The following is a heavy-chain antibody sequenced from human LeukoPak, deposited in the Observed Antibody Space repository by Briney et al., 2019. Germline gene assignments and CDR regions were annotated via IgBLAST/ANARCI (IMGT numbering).Heavy chain of an antibody. CDR1: GFTFSTYG. CDR3: ARGTSSGAVHKWFDP. V-gene: IGHV3-30*02. Sequence: GGSLRLSCAASGFTFSTYGMHWVRQAPGKGLDWVVFIRYDGSEGCYADSVKDRFTVSRDNSKNTLYLQMNSLRVEDTAVYYCARGTSSGAVHKWFDPWGQGTLVTVSS. J-gene: IGHJ5*02. D-gene: IGHD3-3*01. CDR2: IRYDGSEG.